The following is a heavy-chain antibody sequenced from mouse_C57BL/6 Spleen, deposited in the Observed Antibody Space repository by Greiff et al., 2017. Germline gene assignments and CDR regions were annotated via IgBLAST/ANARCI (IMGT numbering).Heavy chain of an antibody. CDR1: GFTFSSYA. CDR3: AREEADGSSFDAMDY. Sequence: EVQLVESGGGLVKPGGSLKLSCAASGFTFSSYAMSWVRQTPEKRLEWVATISDGGSYTYYPDNVKGRFTISRDNAKNNLYLQMSHLKSEDTAMYYCAREEADGSSFDAMDYWGQGTSVTVSS. J-gene: IGHJ4*01. V-gene: IGHV5-4*01. D-gene: IGHD1-1*01. CDR2: ISDGGSYT.